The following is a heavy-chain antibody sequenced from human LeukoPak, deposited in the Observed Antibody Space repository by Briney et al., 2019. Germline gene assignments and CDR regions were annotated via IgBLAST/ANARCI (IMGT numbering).Heavy chain of an antibody. D-gene: IGHD6-13*01. CDR2: FDPEDGET. Sequence: GASVKVSCKVSGYTLTELSMHWVRQAPGKGLEWMGGFDPEDGETIYAQKFQGRVTMTEDTSTDTAYMELSSLRSEDTAVYYCATLGIAAAWAAFDIWGQGTMVTVS. CDR1: GYTLTELS. J-gene: IGHJ3*02. CDR3: ATLGIAAAWAAFDI. V-gene: IGHV1-24*01.